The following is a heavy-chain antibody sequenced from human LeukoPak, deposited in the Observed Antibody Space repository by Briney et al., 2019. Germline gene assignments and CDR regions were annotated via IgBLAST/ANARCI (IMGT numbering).Heavy chain of an antibody. CDR3: ARDLGGDYYYDSSGYSV. CDR2: IYHSGST. D-gene: IGHD3-22*01. V-gene: IGHV4-4*02. CDR1: GGSLSSSNW. J-gene: IGHJ4*02. Sequence: SGTLSLTCAVSGGSLSSSNWWSWVRQPPGKGLEWIGEIYHSGSTNYNPSLKSRVTISVDKSKNQFSLKLSSVTAADTAVYYCARDLGGDYYYDSSGYSVWGQGTLVTVSS.